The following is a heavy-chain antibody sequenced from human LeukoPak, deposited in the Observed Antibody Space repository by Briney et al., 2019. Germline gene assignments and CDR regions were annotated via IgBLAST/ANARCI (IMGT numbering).Heavy chain of an antibody. D-gene: IGHD5-24*01. Sequence: RPGGSLRLSCAASGFTVSRNYMRWVRQAPGRGREGVSIISGGDNTFYAASVRGRFTFSRDKSKNTLYLQMNSLRVEDTAVYYCASRDRGYYFGMDVWGQGTTVTVSS. CDR3: ASRDRGYYFGMDV. J-gene: IGHJ6*02. CDR1: GFTVSRNY. V-gene: IGHV3-53*01. CDR2: ISGGDNT.